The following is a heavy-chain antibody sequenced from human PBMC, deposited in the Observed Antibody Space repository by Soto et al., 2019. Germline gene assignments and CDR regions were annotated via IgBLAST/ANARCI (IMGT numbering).Heavy chain of an antibody. D-gene: IGHD1-26*01. CDR2: ISHSGGTI. CDR3: ASLKSTGSSSSRPDF. J-gene: IGHJ4*02. Sequence: QVQLVESGGGLVKPGGSLRLSCAASGFTFSDYYMTWIRQAPGKGLDWVSYISHSGGTIYYADSVKGRFTISRDNAKNSLYLQMSSLRAEDTAVYYCASLKSTGSSSSRPDFWGQGALVTVSS. CDR1: GFTFSDYY. V-gene: IGHV3-11*01.